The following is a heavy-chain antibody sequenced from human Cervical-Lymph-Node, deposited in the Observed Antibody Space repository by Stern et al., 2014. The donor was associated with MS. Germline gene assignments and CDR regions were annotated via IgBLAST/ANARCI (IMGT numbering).Heavy chain of an antibody. V-gene: IGHV1-69*01. CDR1: GGTFNTNV. Sequence: QLVQSGAEVKKPGSSVKVSCKASGGTFNTNVISWVRQAPGQGLEWMGGIIPIFGTALYAQKFQGRVTITANASTRRVYMAPSSLRSEDTAVYYCARAAYSTSSYNYWGQGTLVIVSS. CDR3: ARAAYSTSSYNY. D-gene: IGHD6-6*01. J-gene: IGHJ4*02. CDR2: IIPIFGTA.